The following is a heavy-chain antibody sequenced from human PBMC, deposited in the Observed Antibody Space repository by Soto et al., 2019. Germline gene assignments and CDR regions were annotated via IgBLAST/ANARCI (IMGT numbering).Heavy chain of an antibody. CDR3: ARGLATLPVFAFDI. D-gene: IGHD6-6*01. Sequence: EVQLVESGGGLVQPGRSLRLSCAASGFTFDDYAMHWVRQAPGKGLEWLALIYWNDDKRYNPSLKTRLTITKDTSKNQAVLKMTNMDPVDTATYYCARGLATLPVFAFDIWDLGTVVIVSS. V-gene: IGHV3-9*01. J-gene: IGHJ3*02. CDR2: IYWNDDK. CDR1: GFTFDDYA.